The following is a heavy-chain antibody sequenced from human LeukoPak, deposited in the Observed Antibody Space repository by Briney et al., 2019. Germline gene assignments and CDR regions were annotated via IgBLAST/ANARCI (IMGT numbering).Heavy chain of an antibody. V-gene: IGHV3-23*01. CDR2: ISGSGGNT. D-gene: IGHD1-26*01. CDR1: GITFTSFA. Sequence: HTGGSLRLSCAASGITFTSFALSWVRQAPGKGLEWVSGISGSGGNTYNADSVKGRFAIYRDNSKNTLNLQMNRLRAEDTAVYYCARRSSGRNEAPFDYWGQGTLVTVSS. CDR3: ARRSSGRNEAPFDY. J-gene: IGHJ4*02.